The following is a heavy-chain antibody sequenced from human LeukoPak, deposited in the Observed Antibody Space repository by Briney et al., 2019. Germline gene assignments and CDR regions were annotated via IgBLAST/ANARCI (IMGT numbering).Heavy chain of an antibody. J-gene: IGHJ4*02. D-gene: IGHD6-19*01. CDR2: IYYSGST. CDR1: GGSISSSSYY. Sequence: PSETLSLTCTVSGGSISSSSYYWGWIRQPPGKGLEWIGSIYYSGSTYYNPSLKSRVTISVDTSKNQFSLKLSSVTAADTAVYYCARGYSSGWYTRRREYYFDYWGQGTLATVSS. V-gene: IGHV4-39*07. CDR3: ARGYSSGWYTRRREYYFDY.